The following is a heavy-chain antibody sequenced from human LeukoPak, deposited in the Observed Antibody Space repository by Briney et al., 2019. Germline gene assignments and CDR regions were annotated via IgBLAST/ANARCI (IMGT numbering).Heavy chain of an antibody. CDR1: GFTFSDYY. V-gene: IGHV3-7*01. CDR2: IKQDGSEK. CDR3: ARGLYYYDSSGYLVY. J-gene: IGHJ4*02. D-gene: IGHD3-22*01. Sequence: GGSLRLSCAASGFTFSDYYMSWIRQAPGKGLEWVANIKQDGSEKYYVDSVKGRFTISRDNAKNSLYLQMNSLRAEDTAVYYCARGLYYYDSSGYLVYWGQGTLVTVSS.